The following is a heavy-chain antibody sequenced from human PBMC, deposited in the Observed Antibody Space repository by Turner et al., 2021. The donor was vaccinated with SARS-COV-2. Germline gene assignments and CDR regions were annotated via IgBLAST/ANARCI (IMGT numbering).Heavy chain of an antibody. Sequence: QVQLQESVPGLVKPSETVALTCPVSGGSMRSNYWTRVRQPPGKGLEWIGHIDYSRGTNSNPSLKSRVTISLDTSKNQFSLSLSSVTAADTAVYYCARHSTVTENYSNGMDVWGQGTTVTVS. CDR1: GGSMRSNY. D-gene: IGHD4-17*01. J-gene: IGHJ6*02. CDR2: IDYSRGT. CDR3: ARHSTVTENYSNGMDV. V-gene: IGHV4-59*08.